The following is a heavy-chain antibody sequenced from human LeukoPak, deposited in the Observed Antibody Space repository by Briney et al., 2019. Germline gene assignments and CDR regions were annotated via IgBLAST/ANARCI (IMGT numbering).Heavy chain of an antibody. Sequence: GGSLRVSCAASGFTFSRYSMNWVRQAPGKGLEWVSYISSSSRSIYYADSVKGRFTISRDNAKNSLYLQMNRLRAEDTAVYYCARAGTDYGDYNHFDYWGQGTLVTVSS. CDR1: GFTFSRYS. J-gene: IGHJ4*02. CDR2: ISSSSRSI. D-gene: IGHD4-17*01. CDR3: ARAGTDYGDYNHFDY. V-gene: IGHV3-48*01.